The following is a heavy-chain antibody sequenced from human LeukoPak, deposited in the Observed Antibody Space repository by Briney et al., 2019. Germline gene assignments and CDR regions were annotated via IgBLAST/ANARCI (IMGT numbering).Heavy chain of an antibody. Sequence: GGSLRLSCAASGFTFSSYWMHCVRQAPGEGGLWVSRINSDGYSLNYADSVKARFTISRDTAKNTLHLKMNSLRAEDTAVYYCARGGVAGGMDVWGQGTTVTVSS. J-gene: IGHJ6*02. D-gene: IGHD6-19*01. V-gene: IGHV3-74*01. CDR1: GFTFSSYW. CDR2: INSDGYSL. CDR3: ARGGVAGGMDV.